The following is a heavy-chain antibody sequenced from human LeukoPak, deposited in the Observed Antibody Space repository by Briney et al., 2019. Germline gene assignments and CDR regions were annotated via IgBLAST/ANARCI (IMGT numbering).Heavy chain of an antibody. Sequence: ASVKVSCKASGGTLSSYAISWVRQAPGQGLEWMGGIIPIFGTANYAQKFQCRVTITADESTSTAYMELSSLRSEDTAVYYCARARYLGYCSSTSCYYYYGMDVWGQGTTVTVSS. V-gene: IGHV1-69*13. CDR2: IIPIFGTA. CDR3: ARARYLGYCSSTSCYYYYGMDV. CDR1: GGTLSSYA. D-gene: IGHD2-2*01. J-gene: IGHJ6*02.